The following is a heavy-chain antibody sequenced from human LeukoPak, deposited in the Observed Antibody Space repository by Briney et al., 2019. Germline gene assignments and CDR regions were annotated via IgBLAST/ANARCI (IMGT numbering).Heavy chain of an antibody. CDR1: GYTFTSYG. D-gene: IGHD3-22*01. CDR2: ISAYNGNT. Sequence: GASVKVSCKASGYTFTSYGISWVRQAPGQGLEWMGWISAYNGNTNYAQKLQGRVTMTTDTSTSTAYMEVRSLRSDDTAVYYCARESPDSNGYPFEYWGQGTLATVSS. CDR3: ARESPDSNGYPFEY. J-gene: IGHJ4*02. V-gene: IGHV1-18*01.